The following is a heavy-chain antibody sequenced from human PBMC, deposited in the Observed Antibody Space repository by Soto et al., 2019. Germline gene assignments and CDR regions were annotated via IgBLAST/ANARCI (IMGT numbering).Heavy chain of an antibody. J-gene: IGHJ6*03. Sequence: GGSLRLSCAASGFTFDDYAMHWVRQAPGKGLEWVSGISWNSGSIGYADSVKGRFTISRDNAKNSLYLQMNSLRAEDTALYYCAKEGIAAASHRLYYYGYMDVWGKGTTVTVSS. CDR2: ISWNSGSI. CDR1: GFTFDDYA. V-gene: IGHV3-9*01. CDR3: AKEGIAAASHRLYYYGYMDV. D-gene: IGHD6-13*01.